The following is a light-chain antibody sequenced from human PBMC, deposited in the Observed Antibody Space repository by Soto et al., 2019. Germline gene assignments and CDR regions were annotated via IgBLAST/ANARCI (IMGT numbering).Light chain of an antibody. CDR2: DAS. CDR3: QQYAISPWT. Sequence: IVLTQSPGTLSLSSGERATLSCRASENVASNYLAWYQQKPGQAPRLLIFDASSRATDIPDRFSGSGSGTDFTLIISRLEPEDFAVYHCQQYAISPWTFGQGTKVEV. J-gene: IGKJ1*01. CDR1: ENVASNY. V-gene: IGKV3-20*01.